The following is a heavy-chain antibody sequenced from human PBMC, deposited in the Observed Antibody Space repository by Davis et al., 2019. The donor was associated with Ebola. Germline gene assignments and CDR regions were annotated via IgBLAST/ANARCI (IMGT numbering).Heavy chain of an antibody. CDR3: AREGTGSAGWFDP. J-gene: IGHJ5*02. CDR2: TYYTSKWYD. CDR1: GDSVSSKRAA. V-gene: IGHV6-1*01. Sequence: HSQTLSLTCAISGDSVSSKRAAWNWIRQSPSRGLEWLGRTYYTSKWYDDYALSVKGRITIKPDTSKNQFSLRLDSVTPEDTAIYYCAREGTGSAGWFDPWGQGTLVTVSS.